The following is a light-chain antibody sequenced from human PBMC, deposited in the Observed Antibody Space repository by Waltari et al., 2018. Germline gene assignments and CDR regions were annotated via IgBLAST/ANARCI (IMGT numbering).Light chain of an antibody. CDR2: VAS. Sequence: DIQLTQSPSFLSASVGDRVTLTCRASQGISSFLAWYQQKPGKAPNLLIYVASTLQSGVPSRFSGSGSGTEFTLTISSLQPEDFATYYCQQLNTYPLTFGGGTKVEIK. V-gene: IGKV1-9*01. CDR1: QGISSF. J-gene: IGKJ4*01. CDR3: QQLNTYPLT.